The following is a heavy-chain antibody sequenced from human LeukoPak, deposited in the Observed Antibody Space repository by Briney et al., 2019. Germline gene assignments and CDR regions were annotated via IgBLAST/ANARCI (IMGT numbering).Heavy chain of an antibody. CDR1: GFTFNSYS. V-gene: IGHV3-23*01. Sequence: AGSLTLSCAASGFTFNSYSMNWVRQAPGKGLEWVSAISRSGGSTYYADSVKGRFTISRDNSKNTLYLQMNSLRAEDTALYYCARDRHDYGGNSYLDYWGQGTLVTVSS. J-gene: IGHJ4*02. CDR2: ISRSGGST. CDR3: ARDRHDYGGNSYLDY. D-gene: IGHD4-23*01.